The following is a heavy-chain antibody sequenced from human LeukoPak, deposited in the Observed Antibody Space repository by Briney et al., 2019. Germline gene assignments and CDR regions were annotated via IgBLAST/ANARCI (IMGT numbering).Heavy chain of an antibody. CDR3: AGGSGYLITS. J-gene: IGHJ5*02. CDR2: IKQDGSEK. V-gene: IGHV3-7*01. D-gene: IGHD3-16*01. CDR1: GFTFRSYW. Sequence: GGSLRLSCAASGFTFRSYWMNWVRQAPGKGLEWLAIIKQDGSEKHYKGSVEGRFTISRDNAKNSLHLQMNSPRAEATAVYYCAGGSGYLITSWGQGTLVTVSS.